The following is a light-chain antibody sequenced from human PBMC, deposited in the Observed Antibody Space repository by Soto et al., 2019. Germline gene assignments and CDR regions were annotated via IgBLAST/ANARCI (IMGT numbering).Light chain of an antibody. V-gene: IGKV3-20*01. CDR1: QSVSSN. CDR3: QQYGSSPWT. CDR2: GPS. Sequence: EIVMTQSPATLSVSPGERATLSCRASQSVSSNLAWYQQKPGQAPKLLIYGPSTRATGIPDRFSGSGSGTDFTLTISRLEPEDFAVYYCQQYGSSPWTFGQGTKVDI. J-gene: IGKJ1*01.